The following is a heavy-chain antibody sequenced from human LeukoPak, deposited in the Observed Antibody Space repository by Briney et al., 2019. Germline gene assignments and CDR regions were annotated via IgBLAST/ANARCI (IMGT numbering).Heavy chain of an antibody. Sequence: PSETLSLTCSVSGGSISSDDYYWSWLRQPPGKGLEWLGYIHYRGSTYYSPSLKSRATISVDTSKNQFSLKLRSVTAADTGVFYCAREVVAAHHDAYDIWGQGTMVIVSP. V-gene: IGHV4-30-4*08. CDR2: IHYRGST. CDR3: AREVVAAHHDAYDI. J-gene: IGHJ3*02. D-gene: IGHD2-15*01. CDR1: GGSISSDDYY.